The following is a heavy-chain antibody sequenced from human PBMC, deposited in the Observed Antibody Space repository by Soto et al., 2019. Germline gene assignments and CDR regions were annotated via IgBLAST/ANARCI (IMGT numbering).Heavy chain of an antibody. CDR1: GFDVSTNH. V-gene: IGHV3-66*01. CDR2: IYSGGAT. Sequence: EVQLVESGGGLVQPGGSLRLSCAVSGFDVSTNHMTWVRQAPGKGLEWVSIYSGGATDYAASVKGRLTISRDNSENTLRLQMNSLRGEDTAKYYCVRNYGAVWGQGTTVIVSS. CDR3: VRNYGAV. J-gene: IGHJ6*02. D-gene: IGHD3-16*01.